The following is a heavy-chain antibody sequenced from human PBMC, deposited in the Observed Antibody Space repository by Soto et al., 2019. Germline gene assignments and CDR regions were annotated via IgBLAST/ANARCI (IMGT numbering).Heavy chain of an antibody. Sequence: GASVKVSCKASGYTFTSYGISWVRQAPGQGLEWMGWISAYNGNTNYAQKFQGRVTITRDTSASTAYMELSSLRSEDTAVYYCARWRSSWFDAFDIWGQGTMVTVSS. V-gene: IGHV1-18*01. J-gene: IGHJ3*02. CDR2: ISAYNGNT. CDR3: ARWRSSWFDAFDI. CDR1: GYTFTSYG. D-gene: IGHD6-13*01.